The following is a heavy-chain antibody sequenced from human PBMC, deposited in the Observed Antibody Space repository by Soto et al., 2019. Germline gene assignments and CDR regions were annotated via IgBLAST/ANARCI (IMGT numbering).Heavy chain of an antibody. CDR1: GDSITSSPYY. J-gene: IGHJ4*02. V-gene: IGHV4-30-4*01. CDR3: ARSGGTNSWYGVFDF. Sequence: QVQLQQSGPGLVKPSQTLSVTCTVSGDSITSSPYYWSWVRQLPGRGLEWIGYIYFRGNSYYNPSLKSRVTISLDRSKNQFSLELNSVTAADTALNFCARSGGTNSWYGVFDFWGQGTLVNVSS. D-gene: IGHD1-7*01. CDR2: IYFRGNS.